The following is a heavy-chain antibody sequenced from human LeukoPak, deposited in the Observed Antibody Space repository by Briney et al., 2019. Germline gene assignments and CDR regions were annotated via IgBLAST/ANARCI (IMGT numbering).Heavy chain of an antibody. J-gene: IGHJ4*02. CDR2: INPNSGGT. CDR3: ARGLESSGYYSGRKDC. V-gene: IGHV1-2*02. CDR1: GYTFTGYY. Sequence: ASVKVSCKASGYTFTGYYMHWVRQAPGQGLEWMGWINPNSGGTNYAPNFRGRVTMPRHTSISTAYVEVSRLTSDDTAVYYCARGLESSGYYSGRKDCWGQGTLVTVSS. D-gene: IGHD3-22*01.